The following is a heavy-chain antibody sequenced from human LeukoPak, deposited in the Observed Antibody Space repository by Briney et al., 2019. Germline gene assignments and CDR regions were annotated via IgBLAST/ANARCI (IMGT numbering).Heavy chain of an antibody. CDR3: ASLSCTSSSCTHSGFYHYGLDV. V-gene: IGHV4-39*01. J-gene: IGHJ6*02. CDR2: IYYSGST. Sequence: PSETLSLTCTVSGGSISSSSYYWGWIRQPPGKGLEWIGSIYYSGSTYYNPSLKSRVTISVDTSKNQFSLKLSSVTAADTAVYYCASLSCTSSSCTHSGFYHYGLDVWGQGTWVTVSS. CDR1: GGSISSSSYY. D-gene: IGHD2-2*01.